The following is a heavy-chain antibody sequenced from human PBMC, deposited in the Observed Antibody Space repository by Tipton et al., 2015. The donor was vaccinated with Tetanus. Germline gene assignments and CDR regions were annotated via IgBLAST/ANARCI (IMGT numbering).Heavy chain of an antibody. Sequence: SLRLSCAASGFPFMTYWMTWVRQAPGKGLEWVANIKRDGSEQYYVDSVKGRFTISRDNAKNSLYLQMNSLRVDDTAVYYCARGMSFDPWGQGTLVTVSS. V-gene: IGHV3-7*01. CDR3: ARGMSFDP. J-gene: IGHJ5*02. CDR2: IKRDGSEQ. CDR1: GFPFMTYW.